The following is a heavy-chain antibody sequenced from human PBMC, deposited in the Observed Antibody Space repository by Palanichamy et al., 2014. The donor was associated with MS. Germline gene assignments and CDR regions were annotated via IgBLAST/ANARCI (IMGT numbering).Heavy chain of an antibody. J-gene: IGHJ6*02. V-gene: IGHV3-66*01. CDR2: IYSGGST. D-gene: IGHD3-3*02. Sequence: EWVSVIYSGGSTYYADSVKGRFTISRDNSKNTLFLQMNSLRAEDTAVYYCAREGIREYSGLDVWGQGTTVTVSS. CDR3: AREGIREYSGLDV.